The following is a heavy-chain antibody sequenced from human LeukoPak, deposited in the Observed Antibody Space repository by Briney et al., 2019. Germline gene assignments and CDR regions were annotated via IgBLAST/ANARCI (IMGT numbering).Heavy chain of an antibody. Sequence: KPSETLSLTCAVYGGSFSGYYWSWIRQPPGKGLEWIGEINHSGSTNYNPSLKSRVTISVDTSKNQFSLKVSSVPAADTAVYYCARHMLGAYNWFDPWGQGTLVTVSS. D-gene: IGHD3-10*02. V-gene: IGHV4-34*01. CDR2: INHSGST. J-gene: IGHJ5*02. CDR1: GGSFSGYY. CDR3: ARHMLGAYNWFDP.